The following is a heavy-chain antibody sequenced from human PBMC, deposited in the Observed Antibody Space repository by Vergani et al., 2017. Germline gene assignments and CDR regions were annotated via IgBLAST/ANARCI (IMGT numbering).Heavy chain of an antibody. CDR2: IIPTLGLA. CDR3: ARTQIDCSGGSCYSGLFDY. D-gene: IGHD2-15*01. Sequence: QVQLVQSGAEVKKPGPSVKVSCKASGGTFSSYAIRWVRQAPGQGLEWMGSIIPTLGLANYAKTFKGRVTITAGKSTSTAYMELSSLRCEDTAVYYCARTQIDCSGGSCYSGLFDYWGQGTLVTVSS. V-gene: IGHV1-69*04. J-gene: IGHJ4*02. CDR1: GGTFSSYA.